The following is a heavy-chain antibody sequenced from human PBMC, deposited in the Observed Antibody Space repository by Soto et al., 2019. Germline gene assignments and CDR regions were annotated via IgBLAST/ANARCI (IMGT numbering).Heavy chain of an antibody. Sequence: PSVTRSHTWSVSGISFSNYYGDWIRKVPGKGLAWIGRVHTPSAKPNYNPSFKGRVAIITDLSRNKVSLRLTSVTAADTAMYYCTRSSAKSGYSGYSVDFWGQGTLVTVSA. D-gene: IGHD3-22*01. J-gene: IGHJ4*02. CDR2: VHTPSAKP. V-gene: IGHV4-4*07. CDR3: TRSSAKSGYSGYSVDF. CDR1: GISFSNYY.